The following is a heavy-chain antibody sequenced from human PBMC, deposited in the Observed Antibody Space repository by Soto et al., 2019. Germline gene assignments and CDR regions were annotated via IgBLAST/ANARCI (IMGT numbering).Heavy chain of an antibody. V-gene: IGHV3-49*03. CDR2: IRRKAYGGTT. D-gene: IGHD3-22*01. Sequence: GGSLRLSCTASGFTFGDYAMSWFRQAPGKGLEWGGFIRRKAYGGTTEYAASVKGRFSISRDDSKSIAYLQMNSLKTEATAVYYCTREAHDYDSSGYLSDDAFGIWGQGTMVTVSS. CDR3: TREAHDYDSSGYLSDDAFGI. CDR1: GFTFGDYA. J-gene: IGHJ3*02.